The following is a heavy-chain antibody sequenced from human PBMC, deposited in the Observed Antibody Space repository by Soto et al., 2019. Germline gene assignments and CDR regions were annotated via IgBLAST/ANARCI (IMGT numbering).Heavy chain of an antibody. D-gene: IGHD3-10*01. CDR3: ARDRTDGSGSSTGVYFDY. V-gene: IGHV3-33*01. CDR1: GFTFSSYG. Sequence: QVQLVESGGGVVQPGRSLRLSCAASGFTFSSYGMHWVRQAPGKGLEWVAVIWYDGSNKYYADSVKGRFTISRDNSKNTLYLQMNSLRAEDTAVYYCARDRTDGSGSSTGVYFDYWGPGTLVTVSS. CDR2: IWYDGSNK. J-gene: IGHJ4*02.